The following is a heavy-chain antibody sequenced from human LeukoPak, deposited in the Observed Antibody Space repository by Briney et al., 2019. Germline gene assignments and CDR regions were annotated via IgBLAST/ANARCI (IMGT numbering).Heavy chain of an antibody. D-gene: IGHD2-21*02. CDR1: GFTFDDYA. CDR2: ISWNSGSI. CDR3: ARDGDWNYFDY. Sequence: GGSLRLSCAASGFTFDDYAMHWVRQAPGKGLEWVSGISWNSGSIGYADSVKGRFTISRDNAKNSLYLQMNSLRAEDTAVYYCARDGDWNYFDYWGQGTLVTVSS. V-gene: IGHV3-9*01. J-gene: IGHJ4*02.